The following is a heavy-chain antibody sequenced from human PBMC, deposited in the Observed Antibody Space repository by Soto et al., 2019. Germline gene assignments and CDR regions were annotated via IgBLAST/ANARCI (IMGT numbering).Heavy chain of an antibody. CDR1: GFTVSSNY. D-gene: IGHD1-1*01. J-gene: IGHJ4*02. CDR2: IYSGGST. V-gene: IGHV3-66*01. Sequence: EVQLVESGVGLVQTGGSLRLSCAASGFTVSSNYMSWVRQAPGRGLDWVSVIYSGGSTYYADSVKGRFAISRDNSKNTLYLQMNSLRTEDTAVYYFATVGNWNELYYWGQGTLVTVSS. CDR3: ATVGNWNELYY.